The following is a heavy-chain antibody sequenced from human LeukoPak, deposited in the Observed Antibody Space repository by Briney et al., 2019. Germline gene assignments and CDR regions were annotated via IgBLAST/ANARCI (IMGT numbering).Heavy chain of an antibody. Sequence: VGSLRLSCAASGFTFSNPWMSWVRQAPGKGLEWVGRIKSKTDGATTAYAAAVQGRFTISRDDSKNTIYLQMNSLKTEDTAVYYCTTYGDSKGLSDNWGEKTLRTVSS. CDR1: GFTFSNPW. J-gene: IGHJ4*02. CDR2: IKSKTDGATT. V-gene: IGHV3-15*05. CDR3: TTYGDSKGLSDN. D-gene: IGHD4-17*01.